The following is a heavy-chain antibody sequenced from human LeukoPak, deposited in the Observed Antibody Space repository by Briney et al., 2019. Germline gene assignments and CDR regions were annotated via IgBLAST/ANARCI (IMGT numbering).Heavy chain of an antibody. J-gene: IGHJ3*02. V-gene: IGHV1-2*06. CDR1: GGTFSSYT. CDR3: ARTIAVAGDAFDI. Sequence: ASVKVSCKASGGTFSSYTISWVRQAPGQGLEWMGRINPNSGGTNYAQKFQGRVTMTRDTSISTAYMELSRLRSDDTAVYYCARTIAVAGDAFDIWGQGTMVTVSS. CDR2: INPNSGGT. D-gene: IGHD6-19*01.